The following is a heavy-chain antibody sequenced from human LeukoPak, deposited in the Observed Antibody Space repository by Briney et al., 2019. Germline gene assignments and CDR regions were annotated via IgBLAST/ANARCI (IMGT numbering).Heavy chain of an antibody. J-gene: IGHJ4*02. CDR3: AKDTSTVASIYFDY. Sequence: ASVKVSCKASGYTFTGYYMHWVRQAPGQGLEWMGWISAYNGHTKYAPNFQGRVTMTTDTSTSTAYMELRSLRSDDTAVYYCAKDTSTVASIYFDYWGQGTLVTVSS. D-gene: IGHD4-23*01. CDR2: ISAYNGHT. V-gene: IGHV1-18*04. CDR1: GYTFTGYY.